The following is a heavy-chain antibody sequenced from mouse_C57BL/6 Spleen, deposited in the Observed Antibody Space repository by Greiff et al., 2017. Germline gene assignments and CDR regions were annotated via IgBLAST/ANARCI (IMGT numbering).Heavy chain of an antibody. CDR2: IYPRSGNT. J-gene: IGHJ3*01. Sequence: QVQLKQSGAELARPGASVTLSCKASGYTFTSYGISWVKQRTGQGLEWIGEIYPRSGNTYYNEKFKGKATMTADKSSSTAYMELRSLTSEDSAVYFCAKGYDYDPFAYWGQGTLVTVSA. D-gene: IGHD2-4*01. CDR3: AKGYDYDPFAY. V-gene: IGHV1-81*01. CDR1: GYTFTSYG.